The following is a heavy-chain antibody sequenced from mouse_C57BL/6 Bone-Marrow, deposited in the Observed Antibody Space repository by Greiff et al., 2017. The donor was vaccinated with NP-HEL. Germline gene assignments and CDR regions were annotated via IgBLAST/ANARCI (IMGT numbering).Heavy chain of an antibody. CDR3: TRGSNYGLAMDY. CDR1: GYTFTDYE. V-gene: IGHV1-15*01. J-gene: IGHJ4*01. D-gene: IGHD2-5*01. CDR2: IDPETGGT. Sequence: VQLQQSGAELVRPGASVTLSCKASGYTFTDYEMHWVKQTPVHGLEWIGAIDPETGGTAYNQKFKGKAILTADKSSSTAYMELRSLTSEDSAVYYCTRGSNYGLAMDYWGQGTSVTVSS.